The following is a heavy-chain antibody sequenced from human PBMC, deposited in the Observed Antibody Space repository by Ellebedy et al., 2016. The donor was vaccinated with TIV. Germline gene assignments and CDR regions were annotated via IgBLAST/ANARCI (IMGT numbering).Heavy chain of an antibody. Sequence: MPSETLSLTCTVSGGSISSISYCWAWIRQPPGKGLEWIGSIDYAGSAYYDPSLKSRVTISVDTTKNQFSLRLTSVTAADTAVYYCARLKPWWESSAYHDDFWGQGTLVTVSS. J-gene: IGHJ4*02. CDR3: ARLKPWWESSAYHDDF. V-gene: IGHV4-39*01. D-gene: IGHD3-22*01. CDR2: IDYAGSA. CDR1: GGSISSISYC.